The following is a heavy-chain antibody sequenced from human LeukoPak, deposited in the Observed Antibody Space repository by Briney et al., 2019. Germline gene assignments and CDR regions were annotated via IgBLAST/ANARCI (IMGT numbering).Heavy chain of an antibody. V-gene: IGHV4-31*03. D-gene: IGHD3-9*01. CDR2: IYHSGST. Sequence: SQTLSLTCTVSGGSISSGGYYWSWIRQHPGKGLEWIGYIYHSGSTYYNPSLKSRVTISVDTSKNQFTLKLSSVTAADTAVYYCARVLDILTGPNPINWFDPWGQGTLVTVSS. CDR1: GGSISSGGYY. J-gene: IGHJ5*02. CDR3: ARVLDILTGPNPINWFDP.